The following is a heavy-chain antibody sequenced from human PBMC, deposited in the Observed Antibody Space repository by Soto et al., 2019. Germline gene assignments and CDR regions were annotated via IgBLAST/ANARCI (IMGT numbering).Heavy chain of an antibody. CDR3: ARHELLWFGELLKGDYYHGMDV. J-gene: IGHJ6*02. V-gene: IGHV1-69*01. CDR2: IIPIFGTA. Sequence: QVQLVQSGAEVKKPGSSVKVSCKASGGTFSSYAISWVRQAPGQGLEWMGGIIPIFGTANYAQKFQGRVTITADESTSTAYMELSSLRSEDTAVYYCARHELLWFGELLKGDYYHGMDVWGQGTTVTVSS. D-gene: IGHD3-10*01. CDR1: GGTFSSYA.